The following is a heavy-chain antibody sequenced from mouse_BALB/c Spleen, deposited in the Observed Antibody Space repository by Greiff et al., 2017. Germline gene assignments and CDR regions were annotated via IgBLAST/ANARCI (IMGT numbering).Heavy chain of an antibody. Sequence: VKLQESGPGLVAPSQSLSITCTVSGFSLTSYGVHWVRQPPGKGLEWLGVIWAGGSTNYNSALMSRLSISKDNSKSQVFLKMNSLQTDDTAMYYCARVWDWYFDVWGAGTTVTVSS. CDR3: ARVWDWYFDV. V-gene: IGHV2-9*02. CDR2: IWAGGST. J-gene: IGHJ1*01. CDR1: GFSLTSYG. D-gene: IGHD1-1*02.